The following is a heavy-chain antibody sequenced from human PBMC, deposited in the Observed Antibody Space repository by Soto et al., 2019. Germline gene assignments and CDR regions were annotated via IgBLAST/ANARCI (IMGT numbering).Heavy chain of an antibody. CDR2: VYYSGSS. CDR1: CCYITNDNYY. J-gene: IGHJ4*02. D-gene: IGHD3-22*01. V-gene: IGHV4-30-4*02. Sequence: PSDTLSLTCTVSCCYITNDNYYWGCIRPPPGKGLEWIGYVYYSGSSHYNPSLKSRLIISMDTSKNQFSLRLSSVTAADTAVYYCAATIWVDNSGSPYWGQGALVTLSS. CDR3: AATIWVDNSGSPY.